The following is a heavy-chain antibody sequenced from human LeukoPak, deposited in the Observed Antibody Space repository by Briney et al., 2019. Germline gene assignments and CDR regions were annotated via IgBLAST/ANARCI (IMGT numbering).Heavy chain of an antibody. CDR2: ISYDGSNK. CDR3: ARVSRRDGYKPGV. Sequence: GRSLRLSCAASGFTFSSYAMHWVRQAPGKGLEWVAVISYDGSNKYYADSVKGRFTISRDNSKDTLYLQMNSLRAEDTAVYYCARVSRRDGYKPGVWGQGTLVTVSS. J-gene: IGHJ4*02. V-gene: IGHV3-30-3*01. CDR1: GFTFSSYA. D-gene: IGHD5-24*01.